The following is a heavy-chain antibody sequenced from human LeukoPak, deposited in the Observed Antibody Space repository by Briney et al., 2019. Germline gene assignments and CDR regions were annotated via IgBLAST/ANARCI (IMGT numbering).Heavy chain of an antibody. D-gene: IGHD6-13*01. J-gene: IGHJ6*03. Sequence: SETLSLTCTVSGGSISSYYWSWIRQPPGEGLEWIGYIYYRGSTNYNPSLQSRGNIPVDTSKNQFSLKLSSLTAADTAVYYGASRIAGGWGYYYYMDVWGKGTTVTVS. CDR3: ASRIAGGWGYYYYMDV. CDR1: GGSISSYY. CDR2: IYYRGST. V-gene: IGHV4-59*01.